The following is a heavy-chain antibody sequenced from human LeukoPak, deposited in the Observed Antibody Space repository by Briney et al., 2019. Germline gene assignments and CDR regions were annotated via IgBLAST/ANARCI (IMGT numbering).Heavy chain of an antibody. Sequence: SETLSLTCTVSGGSISSSSYYWGWIRQPPGKGLEWIGSIYYSGSTYYNPSLKSRVTISVDTSKNRFSLKLSSVTAADTAVYYCARNGYYYDSSGYPDPLDYWGQGTLVTVSS. CDR2: IYYSGST. J-gene: IGHJ4*02. D-gene: IGHD3-22*01. V-gene: IGHV4-39*07. CDR3: ARNGYYYDSSGYPDPLDY. CDR1: GGSISSSSYY.